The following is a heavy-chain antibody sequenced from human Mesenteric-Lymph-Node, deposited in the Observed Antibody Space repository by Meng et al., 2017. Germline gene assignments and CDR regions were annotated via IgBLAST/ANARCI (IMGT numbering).Heavy chain of an antibody. CDR1: GASISSGNW. CDR2: IHYSGST. Sequence: QVQVQASGPGLVKPSETLSLTCVVSGASISSGNWWNWVRQPPGKGLEWIGYIHYSGSTNYKLSLKSRVTISVDTSKNQFSLKLSSVTAADTAVYYCARHPQFGTTMIEYWGQGTLVTVSS. D-gene: IGHD1-7*01. CDR3: ARHPQFGTTMIEY. J-gene: IGHJ4*02. V-gene: IGHV4-4*02.